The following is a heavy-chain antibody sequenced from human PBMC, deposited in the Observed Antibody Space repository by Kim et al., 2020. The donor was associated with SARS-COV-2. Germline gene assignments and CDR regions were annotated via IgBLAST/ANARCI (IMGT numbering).Heavy chain of an antibody. CDR3: AKGVVVVVAATPLDY. Sequence: GVSLRLSCAASGFTFSSYGMHWVRQAPGKGLEWVAVISYDGSNKYYADSVKGRFTISRDNSKNTLYLQMNSLRAEDTAVYYCAKGVVVVVAATPLDYWG. CDR1: GFTFSSYG. CDR2: ISYDGSNK. D-gene: IGHD2-15*01. V-gene: IGHV3-30*18. J-gene: IGHJ4*01.